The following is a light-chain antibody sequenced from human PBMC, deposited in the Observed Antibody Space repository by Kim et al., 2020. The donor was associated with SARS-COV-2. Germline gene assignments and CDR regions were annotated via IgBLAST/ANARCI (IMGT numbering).Light chain of an antibody. J-gene: IGKJ4*01. CDR3: QQYNNWPLT. Sequence: SPGESAPPSCRASRSVSSNLAWYQQKPGQAPRLLIYGASTRATGLPARFSGSGSGTEFTLTISSLQSEDFAVYYCQQYNNWPLTFGGGTKVDIK. CDR1: RSVSSN. V-gene: IGKV3-15*01. CDR2: GAS.